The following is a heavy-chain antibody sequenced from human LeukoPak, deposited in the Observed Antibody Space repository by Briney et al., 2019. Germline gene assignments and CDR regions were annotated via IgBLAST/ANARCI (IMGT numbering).Heavy chain of an antibody. CDR1: GGSISSYY. CDR2: ISYSGTT. CDR3: ARPNYGAQYNFDY. J-gene: IGHJ4*02. Sequence: SETLSLTCTVSGGSISSYYWSWIRQPAGKGLEWIGSISYSGTTYFNPSLKSRVTISVDTSKNQFSLQLISVTAADTAVYYCARPNYGAQYNFDYWGQGTLVTVSS. V-gene: IGHV4-59*05. D-gene: IGHD4-17*01.